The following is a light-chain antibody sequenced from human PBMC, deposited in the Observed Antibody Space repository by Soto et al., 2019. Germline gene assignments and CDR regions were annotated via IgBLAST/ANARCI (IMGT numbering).Light chain of an antibody. V-gene: IGLV2-23*01. CDR3: CSYSGSITWV. CDR2: EAS. Sequence: QSALTQPASVSGSPGQSITIPCTGISSDVGSSDLVSWYQQHPGRAPKLMIYEASKRPSGVSNRFSGSKSGNTASLTISGXXAEDEADYYCCSYSGSITWVFGGGTKLTVL. J-gene: IGLJ3*02. CDR1: SSDVGSSDL.